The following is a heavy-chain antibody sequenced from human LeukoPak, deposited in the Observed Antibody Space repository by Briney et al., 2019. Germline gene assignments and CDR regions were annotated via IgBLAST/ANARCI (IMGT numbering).Heavy chain of an antibody. D-gene: IGHD2-15*01. CDR2: IIPIFGTA. V-gene: IGHV1-69*06. CDR1: VGTFSSYA. J-gene: IGHJ6*04. Sequence: GASVTVSCKASVGTFSSYAISWVRQAPGQGLEWMGGIIPIFGTANYAQKFQGRVTITADKSTSTAYMELSSLRSEDTAVYYCAGPGVVVAAHYGMDVWGKGTTVTVSS. CDR3: AGPGVVVAAHYGMDV.